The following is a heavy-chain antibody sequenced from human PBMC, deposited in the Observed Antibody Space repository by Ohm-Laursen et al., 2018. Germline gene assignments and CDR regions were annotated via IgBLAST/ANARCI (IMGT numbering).Heavy chain of an antibody. CDR2: IYYTGDT. D-gene: IGHD6-19*01. Sequence: SDTLSLTCIVSGGSISTRSHYWGWIRQPPGKGLEWIGSIYYTGDTYYSPSLRSRVTISIDTSKNQFSLKLSSVTAADTAVYYCARDPSSGWYYFDYWGQGTLVTVSS. J-gene: IGHJ4*02. CDR1: GGSISTRSHY. CDR3: ARDPSSGWYYFDY. V-gene: IGHV4-39*07.